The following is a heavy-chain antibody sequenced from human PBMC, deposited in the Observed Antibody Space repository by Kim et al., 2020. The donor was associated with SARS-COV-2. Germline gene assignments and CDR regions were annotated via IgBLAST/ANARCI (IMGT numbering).Heavy chain of an antibody. CDR3: AKDLLYGDYDY. CDR2: T. Sequence: TNYTDSVQGRFTISRDNSKNTLYLQMNSLSAEDPAVYYCAKDLLYGDYDYWGQGTLVTVSS. D-gene: IGHD4-17*01. J-gene: IGHJ4*02. V-gene: IGHV3-23*01.